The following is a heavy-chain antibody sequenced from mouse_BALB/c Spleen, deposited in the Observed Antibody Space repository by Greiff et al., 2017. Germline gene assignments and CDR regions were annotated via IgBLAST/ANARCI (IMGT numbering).Heavy chain of an antibody. CDR3: ARSVTTATYYYAMDY. J-gene: IGHJ4*01. CDR1: GYTFTDYY. V-gene: IGHV1-84*02. Sequence: QVQLQQSGPELVKPGASVKISCKASGYTFTDYYINWVKQKPGQGLEWIGWIYPGSGNTKYNEKFKGKATLTVDTSSSTAYMQLSSLTSEDTAVYFCARSVTTATYYYAMDYWGQGTSVTVSS. CDR2: IYPGSGNT. D-gene: IGHD1-2*01.